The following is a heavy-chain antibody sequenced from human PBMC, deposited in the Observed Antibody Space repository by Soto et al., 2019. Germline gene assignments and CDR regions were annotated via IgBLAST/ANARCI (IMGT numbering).Heavy chain of an antibody. V-gene: IGHV4-34*01. J-gene: IGHJ6*02. CDR3: ASNALLVVVPAAIPGGMDV. CDR2: INHSGST. D-gene: IGHD2-2*02. CDR1: GGSFSGYY. Sequence: PSETLSLTCAVYGGSFSGYYWSWIRQPPGKGLEWIGEINHSGSTNYNPSLKSRVTISVDTSKNQFSLKLSSVTAADTAVYYCASNALLVVVPAAIPGGMDVWGQGTTVTVSS.